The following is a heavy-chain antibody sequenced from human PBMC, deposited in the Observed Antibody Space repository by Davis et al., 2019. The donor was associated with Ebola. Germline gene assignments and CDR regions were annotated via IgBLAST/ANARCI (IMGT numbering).Heavy chain of an antibody. Sequence: GGSLRLSCAASGFTFSSFWMTWVRQAPGKGLEWVANIKQDGSEKYYVDSMKGRFSISRDNARNSLYLQMNSLRAEDTAVYYCASGGIWFGENYWGQGTLVTVSS. V-gene: IGHV3-7*01. CDR3: ASGGIWFGENY. J-gene: IGHJ4*02. CDR2: IKQDGSEK. D-gene: IGHD3-10*01. CDR1: GFTFSSFW.